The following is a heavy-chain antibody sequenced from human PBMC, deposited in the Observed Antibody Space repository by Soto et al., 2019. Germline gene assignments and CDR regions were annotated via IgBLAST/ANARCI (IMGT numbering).Heavy chain of an antibody. CDR2: IDVGNGNT. CDR3: ARVRYYYDSSGYYFDY. Sequence: ASVKVSCKTSGFTFSSSAVHWVRQARGHRLQWIGWIDVGNGNTKYSQKFQGRVTITRDTSASTAYMELSSLRSEDTAVYYCARVRYYYDSSGYYFDYWGQGTLVTVSS. J-gene: IGHJ4*02. CDR1: GFTFSSSA. D-gene: IGHD3-22*01. V-gene: IGHV1-3*01.